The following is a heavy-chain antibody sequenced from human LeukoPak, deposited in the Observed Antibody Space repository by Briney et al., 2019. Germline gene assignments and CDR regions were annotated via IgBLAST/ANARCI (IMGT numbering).Heavy chain of an antibody. CDR1: GGTFSSYA. CDR2: IIPIFGTA. D-gene: IGHD6-13*01. J-gene: IGHJ4*02. Sequence: SVKVSCKASGGTFSSYAISWVRQAPGQGLEWMGGIIPIFGTANYAQKFQGRVTITADESTSTAYMELSSLRSEDTAVYYCATRYSSSWYSLDYWGQGTLVTVSS. V-gene: IGHV1-69*13. CDR3: ATRYSSSWYSLDY.